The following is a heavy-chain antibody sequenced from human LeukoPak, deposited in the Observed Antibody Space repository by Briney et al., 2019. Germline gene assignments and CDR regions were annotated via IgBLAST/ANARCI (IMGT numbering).Heavy chain of an antibody. CDR2: IYHSGTT. CDR3: ARMGAIAGASANPDH. D-gene: IGHD4/OR15-4a*01. J-gene: IGHJ4*02. V-gene: IGHV4-59*01. Sequence: SETLSLTCTVSGGSISGYYWSWIRQPPGEGLEWIGYIYHSGTTDYSPSLRSRVTMSVDTSKSQFSLRLSSVTAADTAVYYCARMGAIAGASANPDHWGQGTLVTVSS. CDR1: GGSISGYY.